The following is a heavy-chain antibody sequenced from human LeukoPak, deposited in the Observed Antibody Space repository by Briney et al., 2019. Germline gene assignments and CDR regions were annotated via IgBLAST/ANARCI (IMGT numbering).Heavy chain of an antibody. J-gene: IGHJ4*02. Sequence: SETLSLTCTCFGDSFRIITVYWAWFRQPPGKGLGWIASGVFSGGTYYNPSLESRVAISADMSKNQFSLKLTSVTGADTAVYYCAGERGEEYSSGWYKRNYFDNWGQGIRVTVSS. D-gene: IGHD6-19*01. CDR2: GVFSGGT. CDR3: AGERGEEYSSGWYKRNYFDN. CDR1: GDSFRIITVY. V-gene: IGHV4-39*07.